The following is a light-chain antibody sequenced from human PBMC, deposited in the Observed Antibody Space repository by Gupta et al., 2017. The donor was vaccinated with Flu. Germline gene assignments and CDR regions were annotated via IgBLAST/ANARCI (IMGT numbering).Light chain of an antibody. CDR1: TLSTQY. CDR2: KDT. Sequence: SYELTQPPSVSVSPGQTATTTCSGNTLSTQYTYWYQQKPGQAPLLVIFKDTERPSGIPERFSGSNSGTTVTLTISGVQAEDEAAYYCQSAYNSGTYVVFGGGTKLTV. CDR3: QSAYNSGTYVV. J-gene: IGLJ3*02. V-gene: IGLV3-25*03.